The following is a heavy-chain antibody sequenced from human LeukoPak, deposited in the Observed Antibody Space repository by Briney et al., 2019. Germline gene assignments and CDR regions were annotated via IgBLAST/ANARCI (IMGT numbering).Heavy chain of an antibody. CDR3: ARVYYSSSYDYWYFDL. J-gene: IGHJ2*01. CDR2: IYHSGST. Sequence: SETLSLTCTVSGGSVSSSSYYWGWIRQPPGKGLEWIGSIYHSGSTYYNPSLKSRVTISVDTSKNQFSLKLSSVTAADTAVYYCARVYYSSSYDYWYFDLWGRGTLVTVSS. V-gene: IGHV4-39*07. D-gene: IGHD6-13*01. CDR1: GGSVSSSSYY.